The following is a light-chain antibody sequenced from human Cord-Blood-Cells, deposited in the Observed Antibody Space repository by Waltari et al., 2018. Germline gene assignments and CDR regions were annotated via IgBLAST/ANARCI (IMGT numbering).Light chain of an antibody. J-gene: IGKJ3*01. CDR3: QQYYSTPFT. V-gene: IGKV4-1*01. Sequence: DIVITQSPDSLAVYLGERATITCKSSQSVLYSSNNKNYLAWYQQKPGQPPKLLIYWASTRESGVPDRFSGSGSGTDFTLTISSLQAEDVAVYYCQQYYSTPFTFGPGTKVDIK. CDR2: WAS. CDR1: QSVLYSSNNKNY.